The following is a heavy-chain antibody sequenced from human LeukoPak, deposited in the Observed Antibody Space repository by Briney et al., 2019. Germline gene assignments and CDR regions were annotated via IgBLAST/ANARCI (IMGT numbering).Heavy chain of an antibody. J-gene: IGHJ4*02. CDR2: INHSGST. Sequence: PSETLSLTCAVYGGSFSGYYWSWIRQPPGKGLESIGEINHSGSTNYNPSLKSRVTISVDTSKNQFSLKLSSVTAADTAVYYCATTYYDFWSGYSFFDYWGQGTLVTVSS. CDR3: ATTYYDFWSGYSFFDY. CDR1: GGSFSGYY. D-gene: IGHD3-3*01. V-gene: IGHV4-34*01.